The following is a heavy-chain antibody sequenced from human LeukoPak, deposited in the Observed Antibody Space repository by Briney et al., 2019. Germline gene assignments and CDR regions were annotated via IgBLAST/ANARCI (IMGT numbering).Heavy chain of an antibody. CDR2: INPNSGGT. J-gene: IGHJ6*03. Sequence: GASVKVSCKASGYTFTGYYMHWVRQAPGQGLEWMGWINPNSGGTNYAQKFQGRVTMTRDTSISTAYMELSRLRSDDTAVYYCARGSGIITMVRGVNIYYYYMDVWGKGTTVTVSS. V-gene: IGHV1-2*02. D-gene: IGHD3-10*01. CDR1: GYTFTGYY. CDR3: ARGSGIITMVRGVNIYYYYMDV.